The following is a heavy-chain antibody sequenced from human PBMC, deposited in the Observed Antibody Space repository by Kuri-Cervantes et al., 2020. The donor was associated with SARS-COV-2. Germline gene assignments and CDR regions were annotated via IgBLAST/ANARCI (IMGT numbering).Heavy chain of an antibody. V-gene: IGHV1-69*05. Sequence: KVSCKASGGTFSSYAISWVRQAPGQGLEWMGGIIPIFGTANYAQKFQGRVTITTDESTSTAYMELSSLRSEDTAVYYCARDPTPPHYYDSSGPPPYFDYWGQGTLVTVSS. J-gene: IGHJ4*02. CDR3: ARDPTPPHYYDSSGPPPYFDY. CDR2: IIPIFGTA. D-gene: IGHD3-22*01. CDR1: GGTFSSYA.